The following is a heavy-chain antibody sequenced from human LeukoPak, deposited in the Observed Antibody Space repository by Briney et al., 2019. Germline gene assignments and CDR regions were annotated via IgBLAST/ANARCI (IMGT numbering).Heavy chain of an antibody. V-gene: IGHV3-53*01. D-gene: IGHD4-11*01. J-gene: IGHJ3*02. CDR1: GFTVSSNY. CDR3: ARDRAYSAFDI. Sequence: GGSLRLSCAASGFTVSSNYMSWVRQAPGKGLEWVSVIYSGGSTYYADSVKGRFTISRDNAKNLVYLQFNSLRVEDTALYYCARDRAYSAFDIWGQGTMVIVSS. CDR2: IYSGGST.